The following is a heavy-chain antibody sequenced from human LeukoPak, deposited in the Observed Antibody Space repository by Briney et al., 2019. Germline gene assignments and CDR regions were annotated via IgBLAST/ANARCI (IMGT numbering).Heavy chain of an antibody. CDR3: ARAIEMATIRA. CDR1: GGSFSGYY. Sequence: SETLSLTCAVYGGSFSGYYWSWIRQPPGKGLEWIGEINHSGSTNYNPSLKSRVTISVDTSKNQFSLKLSSVTAADTAVYYCARAIEMATIRAWGQGTLVTVSS. D-gene: IGHD5-24*01. J-gene: IGHJ5*02. CDR2: INHSGST. V-gene: IGHV4-34*01.